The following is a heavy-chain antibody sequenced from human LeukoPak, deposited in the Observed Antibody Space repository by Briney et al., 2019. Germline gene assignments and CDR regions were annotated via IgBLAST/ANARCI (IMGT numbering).Heavy chain of an antibody. CDR2: ISGSGGST. V-gene: IGHV3-23*01. CDR1: GFTFSSYS. Sequence: PGGSLRLSCAAAGFTFSSYSMNWIRQAPWKGLEGVSRISGSGGSTYYADSVKGRFTISRDNSKNTLYLQMNSLRAEDTAVYYCANGGRVGYNWYYFDYWGQGTLVTVSS. D-gene: IGHD5-24*01. J-gene: IGHJ4*02. CDR3: ANGGRVGYNWYYFDY.